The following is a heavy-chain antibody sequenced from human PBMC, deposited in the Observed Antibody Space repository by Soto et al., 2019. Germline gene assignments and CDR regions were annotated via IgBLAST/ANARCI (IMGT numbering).Heavy chain of an antibody. Sequence: GESLKISCAASGFTFSSYAMSWVRQAPGKGLEWVSAISGSGGSTYYADSVKGRFTISRDNSKNTLYLQMNSLRAEDTAVYYCAKDLSVPPHYVAFDIWGQGTMVTVSS. J-gene: IGHJ3*02. CDR2: ISGSGGST. CDR3: AKDLSVPPHYVAFDI. CDR1: GFTFSSYA. V-gene: IGHV3-23*01. D-gene: IGHD4-17*01.